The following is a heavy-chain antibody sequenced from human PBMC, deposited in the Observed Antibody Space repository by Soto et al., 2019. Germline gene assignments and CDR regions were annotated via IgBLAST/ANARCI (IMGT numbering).Heavy chain of an antibody. J-gene: IGHJ5*02. CDR1: GGSFSGYY. CDR2: INHSGST. D-gene: IGHD6-13*01. CDR3: ARGSRKYSSSWYRWFDP. Sequence: PSGTLSLTCAVYGGSFSGYYWSWIRQPPGKGLEWIGEINHSGSTNYNPSLKSRVTISVDTSKNQFSLKLSSVTAADTAVYYCARGSRKYSSSWYRWFDPWGQGTLVTVSS. V-gene: IGHV4-34*01.